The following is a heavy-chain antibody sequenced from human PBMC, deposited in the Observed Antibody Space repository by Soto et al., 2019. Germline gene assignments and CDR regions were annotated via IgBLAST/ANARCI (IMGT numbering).Heavy chain of an antibody. CDR2: LNTGDGNT. CDR1: VYSFSTYG. D-gene: IGHD3-10*01. J-gene: IGHJ4*02. CDR3: DSGENYGSARGVFDH. Sequence: QVLLVQSGAEVKKPGASVKVSCKASVYSFSTYGVSWVRQAPGQGLEWMGWLNTGDGNTAYAQKLQGRITLTTDTSTTTAYMELRSLRSDDTAIYYCDSGENYGSARGVFDHWGQGTLVTVSS. V-gene: IGHV1-18*04.